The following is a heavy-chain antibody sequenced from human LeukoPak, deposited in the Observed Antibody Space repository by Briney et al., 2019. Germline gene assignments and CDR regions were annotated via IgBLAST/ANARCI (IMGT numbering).Heavy chain of an antibody. V-gene: IGHV4-34*01. CDR1: GGSFIGYY. Sequence: SETLSLTCAVYGGSFIGYYWSWIRQPPGKGLEWIGEINHFGSTNYNPSLKSRVIVSSDMSKNQFSLMLNSVTAADTAVYYCARDKGQYGSGTRGFTWFDPWGQGTLVTVSS. CDR3: ARDKGQYGSGTRGFTWFDP. CDR2: INHFGST. J-gene: IGHJ5*02. D-gene: IGHD3-10*01.